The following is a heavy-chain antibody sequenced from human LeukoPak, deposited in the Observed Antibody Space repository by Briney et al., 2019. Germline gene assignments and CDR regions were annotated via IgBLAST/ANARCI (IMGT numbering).Heavy chain of an antibody. CDR3: ARHGYDYYYMDV. V-gene: IGHV4-39*01. CDR1: GGSISRGSYS. Sequence: SETLSLTCTVSGGSISRGSYSWGWIRQPPGKGLEWIGSIYYSGSTYYNPSLKSRVTISVDTSKNQFSLKLSSVTAADTAVYYCARHGYDYYYMDVWGKGTTVTVSS. CDR2: IYYSGST. J-gene: IGHJ6*03.